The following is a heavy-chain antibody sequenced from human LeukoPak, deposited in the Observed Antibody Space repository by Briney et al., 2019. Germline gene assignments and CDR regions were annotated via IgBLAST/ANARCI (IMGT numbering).Heavy chain of an antibody. D-gene: IGHD2/OR15-2a*01. V-gene: IGHV3-7*01. Sequence: GGSLRLSCVASRFTFSNYWMTWVRQAPGKGLERVANIKKDGGETYYMESVKGRFTISRDNARNSLYLQMNSLTVEDTAVYYCAKGPLLWNWGQGTLVTVSS. J-gene: IGHJ4*02. CDR3: AKGPLLWN. CDR1: RFTFSNYW. CDR2: IKKDGGET.